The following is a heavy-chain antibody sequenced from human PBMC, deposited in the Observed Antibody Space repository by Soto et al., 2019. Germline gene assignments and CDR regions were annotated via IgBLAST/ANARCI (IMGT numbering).Heavy chain of an antibody. CDR3: ARAYRFYHDNGGYSDRFDY. CDR2: INPSGGTT. V-gene: IGHV1-46*03. CDR1: GYTFTNYF. D-gene: IGHD3-22*01. J-gene: IGHJ4*02. Sequence: QVQLVQSGAEVKRPGASVKVSCKASGYTFTNYFLHWVRQAPGQGLEWMGIINPSGGTTSYAQKSQARVTMTKDTFTSTVYVELRSLSSEDTAVYYCARAYRFYHDNGGYSDRFDYWGQGTLVTVSS.